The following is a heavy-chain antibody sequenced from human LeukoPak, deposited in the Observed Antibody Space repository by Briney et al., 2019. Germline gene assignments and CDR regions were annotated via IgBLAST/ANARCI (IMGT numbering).Heavy chain of an antibody. CDR2: ISAYNGNT. CDR1: GYTFTSYG. J-gene: IGHJ5*02. CDR3: ARDFRTIFGVVHPENWFDP. V-gene: IGHV1-18*01. Sequence: GASVKVSCKASGYTFTSYGISWVRQAPGQGLEWMGWISAYNGNTNYAQKLQGRVTMTTDTSTSTAYMELRSLRSDDTAVYYCARDFRTIFGVVHPENWFDPWGQGTLVTVSS. D-gene: IGHD3-3*01.